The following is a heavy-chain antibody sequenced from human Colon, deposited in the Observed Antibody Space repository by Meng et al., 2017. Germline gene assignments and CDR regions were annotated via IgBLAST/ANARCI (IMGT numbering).Heavy chain of an antibody. V-gene: IGHV4-61*02. CDR2: VYTSGTT. J-gene: IGHJ5*02. CDR3: AASSPYYDILTGLITYNWFDP. Sequence: SETLSLTCAVSGVSISSGGYYWSWIRQPAGKGLEWIGRVYTSGTTNYNPSLKSRVTISLDTSKNQFSLMLSSVTAADTAVYYCAASSPYYDILTGLITYNWFDPWGQGTLVTVSS. CDR1: GVSISSGGYY. D-gene: IGHD3-9*01.